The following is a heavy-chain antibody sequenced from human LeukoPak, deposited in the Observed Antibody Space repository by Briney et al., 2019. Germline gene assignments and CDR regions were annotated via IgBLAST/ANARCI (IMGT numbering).Heavy chain of an antibody. CDR2: LYNSGST. V-gene: IGHV4-59*01. CDR3: ARGVTTPLDAFDI. CDR1: GASISTYY. J-gene: IGHJ3*02. D-gene: IGHD1-26*01. Sequence: SETLSLTCTVSGASISTYYWNWMRQPAGKGVEWIGYLYNSGSTNYNPSLKSRATISVDMSKNQLSLKLSSVTAADTAVYYCARGVTTPLDAFDIWGQGTMVTVSS.